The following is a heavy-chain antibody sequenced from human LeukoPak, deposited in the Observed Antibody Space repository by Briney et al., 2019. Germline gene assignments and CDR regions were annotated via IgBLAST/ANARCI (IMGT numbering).Heavy chain of an antibody. D-gene: IGHD3-22*01. Sequence: GGSLRLSCAASGFTFSSYWMHWVRQAPGKGLVWVSRINSDGSSTSYADSVKGRFTISRDNAKNTLYLQMNSLRAEDTAVYYCQHYYDSSGRDYWGQGTLVTVSS. CDR1: GFTFSSYW. J-gene: IGHJ4*02. CDR3: QHYYDSSGRDY. V-gene: IGHV3-74*01. CDR2: INSDGSST.